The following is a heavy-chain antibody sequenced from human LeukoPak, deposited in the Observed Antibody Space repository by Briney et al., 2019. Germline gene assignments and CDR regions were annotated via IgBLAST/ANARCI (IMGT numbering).Heavy chain of an antibody. V-gene: IGHV4-39*01. Sequence: SETLSLTCTVSGGSISSSSYYWGWIRQPPGKGLEWIGSIYYSGSTYYNPSLKSRVTISVDTSKNQFSLKLSSVTAADTAVYYCARHLFAYYYDSSGYLLSPPDYWGQGTLVTVSS. CDR1: GGSISSSSYY. J-gene: IGHJ4*02. CDR3: ARHLFAYYYDSSGYLLSPPDY. D-gene: IGHD3-22*01. CDR2: IYYSGST.